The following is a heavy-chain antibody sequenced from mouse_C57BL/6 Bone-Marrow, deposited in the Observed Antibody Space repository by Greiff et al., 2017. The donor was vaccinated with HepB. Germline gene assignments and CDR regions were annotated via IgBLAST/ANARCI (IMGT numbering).Heavy chain of an antibody. V-gene: IGHV1-81*01. CDR1: GYTFTSYG. D-gene: IGHD1-1*01. CDR3: ATSYGPYGAMDY. J-gene: IGHJ4*01. Sequence: QVQLKESGAELARPGASVKLSCKASGYTFTSYGISWVKQSTGQGLEWIGEIYPRSGNTYYNEKFKGKATLTADKSSSTAYMELRSLTSEDSAVYFCATSYGPYGAMDYWGQGTSVTVSS. CDR2: IYPRSGNT.